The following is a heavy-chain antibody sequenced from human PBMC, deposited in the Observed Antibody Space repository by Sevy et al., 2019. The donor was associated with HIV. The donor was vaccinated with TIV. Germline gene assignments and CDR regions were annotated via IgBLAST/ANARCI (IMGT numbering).Heavy chain of an antibody. J-gene: IGHJ4*02. CDR1: GFSLSSYG. CDR3: LKEGGGGGGDH. Sequence: GGSLRLSCPASGFSLSSYGMHWVRQAPGKGLEWMSYIQYDGSNKDYAYSVKGRFTISRDNSKNTLYLQMNSLRVEDTAVFYCLKEGGGGGGDHWGQGTLVTVSS. CDR2: IQYDGSNK. D-gene: IGHD3-16*01. V-gene: IGHV3-30*02.